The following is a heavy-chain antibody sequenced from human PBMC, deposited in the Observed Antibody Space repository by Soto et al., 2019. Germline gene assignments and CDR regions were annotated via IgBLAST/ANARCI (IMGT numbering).Heavy chain of an antibody. D-gene: IGHD2-2*01. V-gene: IGHV1-3*01. CDR1: GYTFTSYA. CDR3: ARDIVVVPAATDYFDY. CDR2: INAGNGNT. J-gene: IGHJ4*02. Sequence: QVQLVQSGAEVKKPGASVKVSCKASGYTFTSYAMHWVRQAPGQRLEWMGWINAGNGNTKYSQKFQGRVTITRDTSESTAYRELSRLRSEDTAVYYCARDIVVVPAATDYFDYWGQGTLVTVSS.